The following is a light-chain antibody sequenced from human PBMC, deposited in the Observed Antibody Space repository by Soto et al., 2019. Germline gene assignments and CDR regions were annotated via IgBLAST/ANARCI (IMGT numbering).Light chain of an antibody. CDR2: FNSDGSH. V-gene: IGLV4-69*01. Sequence: QLVLTQSPSASASLGASVNLTCTLSSGHSSYAIAWHQQQPEKGPRYLMKFNSDGSHSKGDGIPDRFSGSSSGAERYLTISSLQSEDEADYYCQTWDSGIWVFGGGTKVTVL. J-gene: IGLJ3*02. CDR3: QTWDSGIWV. CDR1: SGHSSYA.